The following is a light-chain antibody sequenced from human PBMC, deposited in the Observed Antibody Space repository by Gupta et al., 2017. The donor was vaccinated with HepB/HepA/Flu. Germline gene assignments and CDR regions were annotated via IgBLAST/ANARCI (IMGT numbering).Light chain of an antibody. V-gene: IGLV3-10*01. J-gene: IGLJ2*01. Sequence: SYELTQPPSVSVSPGQTARIPRSGDALQKKYAYWYQQKSGQAPVLVIYEDSKRPSGIPERFSGSSSGTMATLTISGAQVEDEADYYCYSTDSSGNHRAVFGGGTKLTVL. CDR2: EDS. CDR1: ALQKKY. CDR3: YSTDSSGNHRAV.